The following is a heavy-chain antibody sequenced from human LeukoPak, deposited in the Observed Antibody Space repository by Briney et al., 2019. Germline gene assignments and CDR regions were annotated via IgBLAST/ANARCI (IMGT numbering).Heavy chain of an antibody. CDR2: ISSNGGST. V-gene: IGHV3-64*01. J-gene: IGHJ1*01. CDR3: ARGPWSDIVVVPAAKEYFQH. Sequence: GGSLRLSCAASGFTFSSYAMHWVRQAPGKGLEYVSAISSNGGSTYYANSAKGRFTISRDNSKNTLYLQMGSLRAEDMAVYYCARGPWSDIVVVPAAKEYFQHWGQGTLVTVSS. CDR1: GFTFSSYA. D-gene: IGHD2-2*01.